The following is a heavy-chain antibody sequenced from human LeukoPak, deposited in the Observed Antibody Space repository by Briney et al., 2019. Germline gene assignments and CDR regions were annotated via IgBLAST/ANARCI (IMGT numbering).Heavy chain of an antibody. CDR3: ARGYCGGDCSLKNWFDP. V-gene: IGHV4-34*01. CDR2: INHSGST. J-gene: IGHJ5*02. CDR1: GVSFSGYY. D-gene: IGHD2-21*02. Sequence: SETLSLTCAVYGVSFSGYYWSWIRQPPGKGLEWVGEINHSGSTNYNPSLKSRVTISVDTSKNQFSLKLSSVTAADTAVYYCARGYCGGDCSLKNWFDPWGQGTLVTVSS.